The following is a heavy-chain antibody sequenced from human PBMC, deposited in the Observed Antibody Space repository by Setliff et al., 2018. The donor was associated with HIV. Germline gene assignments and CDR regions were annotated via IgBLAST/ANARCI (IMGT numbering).Heavy chain of an antibody. J-gene: IGHJ4*02. Sequence: ASVKVSCKTSGYTFTSYYVNWVRQAPGQGLEWMGIINCENGDTTYAQNFKDRVTVTRDTSTSTVYMDLSSLRPEDTAVYYCARESQTGTGSYLAWGQGTLVT. D-gene: IGHD3-10*01. CDR3: ARESQTGTGSYLA. V-gene: IGHV1-46*01. CDR1: GYTFTSYY. CDR2: INCENGDT.